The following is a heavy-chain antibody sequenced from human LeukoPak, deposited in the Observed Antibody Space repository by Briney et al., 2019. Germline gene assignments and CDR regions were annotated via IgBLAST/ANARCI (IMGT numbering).Heavy chain of an antibody. D-gene: IGHD3-10*01. V-gene: IGHV3-53*01. CDR2: IHKSAIT. CDR1: GFTFDDYG. CDR3: ARSLRVRGVPDYMDV. J-gene: IGHJ6*03. Sequence: PGGSLRLSCAASGFTFDDYGMSWVRQAPGKGLEWVSVIHKSAITYYADTVKGRFTISRDNSKNTLYLQMNSLRAEDTAVYYCARSLRVRGVPDYMDVWGKGTTVIISS.